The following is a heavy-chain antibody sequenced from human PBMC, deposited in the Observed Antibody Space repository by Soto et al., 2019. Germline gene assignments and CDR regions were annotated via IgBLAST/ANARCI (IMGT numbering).Heavy chain of an antibody. J-gene: IGHJ2*01. Sequence: QVQLQESGPGLVKPSETLSLTCTVSGGSISSYYWSWIRQPPGKGLEWIGYIYYSGSTNYNPSLKGRVTISVDTSKNQFSLKLSSVTAADTAVYYCARSHLGDCSGGSCYSGNLDLWGRGTLVTVSS. CDR1: GGSISSYY. CDR3: ARSHLGDCSGGSCYSGNLDL. CDR2: IYYSGST. V-gene: IGHV4-59*01. D-gene: IGHD2-15*01.